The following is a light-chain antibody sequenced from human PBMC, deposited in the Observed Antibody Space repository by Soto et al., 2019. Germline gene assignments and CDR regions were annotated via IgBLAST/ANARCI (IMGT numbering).Light chain of an antibody. J-gene: IGKJ1*01. CDR2: DAS. CDR3: QQYHASSRT. CDR1: QSVNTW. Sequence: GDRVTITCRASQSVNTWLAWYQQKPGKAPKTLIYDASDLESGVPSRFSGSGSGTEFTLTISSLQPDDFATYYCQQYHASSRTFGQGTKVEIK. V-gene: IGKV1-5*01.